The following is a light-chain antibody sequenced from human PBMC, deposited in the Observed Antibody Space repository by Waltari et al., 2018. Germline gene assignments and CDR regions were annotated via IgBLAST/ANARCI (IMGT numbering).Light chain of an antibody. V-gene: IGKV2-28*01. CDR1: QSLLNSNGYHY. Sequence: EIVLTQSPLSLPVTPGEPASISCRSSQSLLNSNGYHYLDWYLQKPGQSPQLLIYLVSTRVSGVPDRVSGSGSGTDFTRKINRVEAEDVGVYYCMQALQTPRTFGQGTKLEIK. CDR3: MQALQTPRT. J-gene: IGKJ2*01. CDR2: LVS.